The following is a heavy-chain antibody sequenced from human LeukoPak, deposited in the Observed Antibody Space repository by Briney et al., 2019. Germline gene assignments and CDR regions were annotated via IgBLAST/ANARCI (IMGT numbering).Heavy chain of an antibody. CDR1: GGSFSGYY. D-gene: IGHD5-18*01. CDR3: AREVWAIVPISFDY. CDR2: INHSGST. Sequence: PSETLSLTCAVYGGSFSGYYWSWIRQPPGKGLEWIGEINHSGSTNYNPSLKSRVTISVDTSKNQYSLKLSSVTAADTAVYYCAREVWAIVPISFDYWGQGTLVTVSS. V-gene: IGHV4-34*01. J-gene: IGHJ4*02.